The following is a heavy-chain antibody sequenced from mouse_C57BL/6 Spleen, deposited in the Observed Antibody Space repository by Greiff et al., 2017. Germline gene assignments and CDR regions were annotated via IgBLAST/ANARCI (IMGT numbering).Heavy chain of an antibody. V-gene: IGHV1-59*01. Sequence: QVQLQQPGAELVRPGTSVKLSCKASGYTFTSYWMHWVKQRPGQGLEWIGVIDPSDSYTNYNQKFKGKATLTVDTSSSTAYMQLSRLTSEDSAVYYCAREVTGLYAMDYWGQGTSVTVSS. CDR2: IDPSDSYT. CDR1: GYTFTSYW. J-gene: IGHJ4*01. CDR3: AREVTGLYAMDY. D-gene: IGHD2-1*01.